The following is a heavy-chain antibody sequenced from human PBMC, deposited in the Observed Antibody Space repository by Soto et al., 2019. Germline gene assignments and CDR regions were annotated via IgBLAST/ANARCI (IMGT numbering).Heavy chain of an antibody. V-gene: IGHV4-59*01. J-gene: IGHJ4*02. D-gene: IGHD5-18*01. CDR1: GGSISSYY. Sequence: PSETLSFTCTVSGGSISSYYWSWIRQPPGKGLEWIGYIYYSGSTNYNPSLKSRVTISVDTSKNQLSLKLSSVTAADTAVYYCARATGTAMDYWGQGTLVTVSS. CDR3: ARATGTAMDY. CDR2: IYYSGST.